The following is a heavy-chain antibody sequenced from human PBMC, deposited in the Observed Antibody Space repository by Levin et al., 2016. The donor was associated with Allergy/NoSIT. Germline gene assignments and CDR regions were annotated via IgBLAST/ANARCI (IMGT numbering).Heavy chain of an antibody. V-gene: IGHV3-53*01. J-gene: IGHJ4*02. CDR3: AREHHYDILTGYFYYFDY. Sequence: GESLKISCAASGFTVSSNYMSWVRQAPGKGLEWVSVIYSGGSTYYADSVKGRFTISRDNSKNTLYLQMNSLRAEDTAVYYCAREHHYDILTGYFYYFDYWGQGTLVTVSS. CDR1: GFTVSSNY. CDR2: IYSGGST. D-gene: IGHD3-9*01.